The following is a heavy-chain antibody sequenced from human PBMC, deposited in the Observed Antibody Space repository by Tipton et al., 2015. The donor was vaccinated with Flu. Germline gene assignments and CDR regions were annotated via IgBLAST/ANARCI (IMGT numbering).Heavy chain of an antibody. Sequence: TLSLTCSVSGDSIGSYYWNWIRQPPGKGLEWIGYIYNSEYTKYNPSLKSRVTISVDTSKKQFSLRLRSVTAADTAVYYCARDPSLGMPDYFDYWGQGTLVTASS. D-gene: IGHD2-2*01. V-gene: IGHV4-59*12. CDR3: ARDPSLGMPDYFDY. CDR1: GDSIGSYY. J-gene: IGHJ4*02. CDR2: IYNSEYT.